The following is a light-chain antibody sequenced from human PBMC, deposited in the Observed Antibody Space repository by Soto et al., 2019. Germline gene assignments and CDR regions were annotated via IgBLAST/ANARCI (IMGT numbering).Light chain of an antibody. CDR3: LQHNNYPPIT. CDR1: QGIRND. J-gene: IGKJ5*01. CDR2: DAS. V-gene: IGKV1-17*02. Sequence: DIQMTQSPSSLSASVGDRVTSTCRASQGIRNDLAWYQQKPGKAPKRLIYDASSLQSGVPSRFSGSGSGTEFTLTISNLQPEDFATYYCLQHNNYPPITFGQGTRLEIK.